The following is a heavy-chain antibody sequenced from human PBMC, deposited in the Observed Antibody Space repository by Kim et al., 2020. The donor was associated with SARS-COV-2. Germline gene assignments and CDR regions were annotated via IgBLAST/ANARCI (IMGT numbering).Heavy chain of an antibody. D-gene: IGHD2-2*01. V-gene: IGHV1-2*06. CDR3: ARGGDQLPGLRDAFDI. CDR1: GYTFTGYY. J-gene: IGHJ3*02. CDR2: INPNSGGT. Sequence: ASVKVSCKASGYTFTGYYMHWVRQAPGQGLEWMGRINPNSGGTNYAQKFQGRVTMTRDTSISTAYMELSRLRSDDTAVYYCARGGDQLPGLRDAFDIWGQGTMVTVSS.